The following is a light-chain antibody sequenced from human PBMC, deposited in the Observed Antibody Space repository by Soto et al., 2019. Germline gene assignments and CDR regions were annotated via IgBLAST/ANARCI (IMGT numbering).Light chain of an antibody. CDR1: QNVGRNY. CDR2: AAS. CDR3: QQYGSSPPYT. Sequence: EIVLTQSPGTLSLSPGERATLSCRASQNVGRNYVAWYQQQPGQAPRLLIFAASVRVTGIPDRFSGSGSGTDFTLTITRLEPEDFALYFCQQYGSSPPYTFGQGTTLEIK. J-gene: IGKJ2*01. V-gene: IGKV3-20*01.